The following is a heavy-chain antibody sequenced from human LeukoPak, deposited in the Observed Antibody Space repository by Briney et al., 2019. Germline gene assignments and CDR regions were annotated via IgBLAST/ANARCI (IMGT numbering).Heavy chain of an antibody. Sequence: GGSLRLCCAGSGFTLSSNSMKWVRQAPGKVLGWVSSLSSSSSYIYYADSVKGRFTISRDNAKNSLYLQMNSLRAEDTAVYYCAELGITMIGGVWGKGTTVTISS. V-gene: IGHV3-21*01. CDR1: GFTLSSNS. D-gene: IGHD3-10*02. CDR2: LSSSSSYI. J-gene: IGHJ6*04. CDR3: AELGITMIGGV.